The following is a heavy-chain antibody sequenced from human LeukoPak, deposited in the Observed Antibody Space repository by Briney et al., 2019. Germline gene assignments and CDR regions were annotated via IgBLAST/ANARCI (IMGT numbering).Heavy chain of an antibody. D-gene: IGHD2-2*01. CDR1: GGTFSSYA. CDR3: ASGYCSSTSCRSHSDY. V-gene: IGHV1-69*01. Sequence: GSSVKVSCKASGGTFSSYAISWVRQAPGQGFEWMGGIIPIFGTANYAQKFQGRVTITADESTSTAYMELSSLRSEDTAVYYCASGYCSSTSCRSHSDYWGQGTLVTVSS. J-gene: IGHJ4*02. CDR2: IIPIFGTA.